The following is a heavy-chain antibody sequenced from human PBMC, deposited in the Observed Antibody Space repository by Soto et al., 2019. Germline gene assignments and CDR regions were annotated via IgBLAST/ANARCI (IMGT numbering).Heavy chain of an antibody. J-gene: IGHJ5*02. CDR2: IYHSGST. CDR3: ARAVRPTVTSKTNWFDP. CDR1: GGSISSGCYS. Sequence: QLQLQESGSGLVKPSQTLSLTCAVSGGSISSGCYSWSWIRQPPGKGLEWIGYIYHSGSTYYNPSLKSRVTTSVDRSKNQFSLKLSSVTAADTAVYYCARAVRPTVTSKTNWFDPWGQGTLVTVSS. D-gene: IGHD4-17*01. V-gene: IGHV4-30-2*01.